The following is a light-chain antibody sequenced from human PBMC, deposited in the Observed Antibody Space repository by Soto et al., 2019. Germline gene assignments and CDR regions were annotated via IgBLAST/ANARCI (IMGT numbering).Light chain of an antibody. CDR2: EVS. V-gene: IGLV2-8*01. J-gene: IGLJ3*02. Sequence: QSALTQPPSASGSPGQSVTISCTGTSSDVGGYNYVSWYQQVPGKAPKLIIYEVSKRPSGVPDRFSGSKSGNTASLTFSGPRAEDEPDFYCSSCAGTNILVFGGGTKLPAL. CDR3: SSCAGTNILV. CDR1: SSDVGGYNY.